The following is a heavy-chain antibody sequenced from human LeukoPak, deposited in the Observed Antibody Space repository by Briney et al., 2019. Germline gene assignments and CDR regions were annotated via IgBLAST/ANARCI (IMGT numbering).Heavy chain of an antibody. V-gene: IGHV4-39*01. Sequence: GSLRLSCAASGFTFSSYRMNWVRQAPGKGLEWIGSIYYSGSTYYNPSLKSRVTISVDTSKNQFSLKLSSVTAADTAVYYCARSSPYYYDSSGYWFDYWGQGTLVTVSS. CDR1: GFTFSSYRMN. D-gene: IGHD3-22*01. J-gene: IGHJ4*02. CDR2: IYYSGST. CDR3: ARSSPYYYDSSGYWFDY.